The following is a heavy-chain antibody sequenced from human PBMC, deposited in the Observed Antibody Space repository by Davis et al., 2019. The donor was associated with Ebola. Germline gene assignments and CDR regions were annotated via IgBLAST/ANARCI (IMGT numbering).Heavy chain of an antibody. V-gene: IGHV3-64D*08. D-gene: IGHD1-26*01. CDR3: AKDTSNIWFDI. Sequence: GGSLRLSCSASGFTFRSFGIHWVRQAPGKGLEYVSAISSSGGSTYYADSVKGRFTISRDNSKNTLYLQMNGLRVEDAAIYYCAKDTSNIWFDIWGQGTNVTVSS. CDR2: ISSSGGST. J-gene: IGHJ3*02. CDR1: GFTFRSFG.